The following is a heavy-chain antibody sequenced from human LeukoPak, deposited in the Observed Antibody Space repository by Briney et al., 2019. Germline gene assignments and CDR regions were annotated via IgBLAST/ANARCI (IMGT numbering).Heavy chain of an antibody. J-gene: IGHJ4*02. D-gene: IGHD5-18*01. CDR1: GFTFSSYS. Sequence: PGGSLRLSCAASGFTFSSYSMNWVRQAPGKGLEWVSYISSSSSSIYYADSVKGRFTISRDNAKNSLYLQMNSLRDEDTAVYYCARVEVLGPLWSYFDYWGQGTLVTVSS. CDR3: ARVEVLGPLWSYFDY. CDR2: ISSSSSSI. V-gene: IGHV3-48*02.